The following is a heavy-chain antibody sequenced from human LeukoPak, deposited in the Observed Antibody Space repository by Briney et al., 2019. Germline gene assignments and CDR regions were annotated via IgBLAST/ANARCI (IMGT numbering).Heavy chain of an antibody. CDR2: IIPIFGTA. Sequence: SVKVSCKASGGTFSSYAISWVRQAPGQGLEWMGGIIPIFGTANYAQKFQGRVTITADESTSTAYMELSSLRSEDTAVYYCARGSHDGEGSGSYYLFDYWGQGTLVTVSS. CDR1: GGTFSSYA. CDR3: ARGSHDGEGSGSYYLFDY. D-gene: IGHD3-10*01. V-gene: IGHV1-69*01. J-gene: IGHJ4*02.